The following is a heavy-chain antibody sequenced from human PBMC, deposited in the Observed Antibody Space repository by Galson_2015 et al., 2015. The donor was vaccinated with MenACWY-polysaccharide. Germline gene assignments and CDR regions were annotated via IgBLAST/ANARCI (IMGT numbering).Heavy chain of an antibody. J-gene: IGHJ4*02. Sequence: CKASGYTFPNYALNWVRQAPGQGLEWMGWMNPNSGNTGYAQKFQGRVTMTRDTSISTAYMELRSLRYEDTAVYYCARVVRRKYSYSDYWGQGTLVSVSS. CDR2: MNPNSGNT. D-gene: IGHD5-18*01. V-gene: IGHV1-8*01. CDR3: ARVVRRKYSYSDY. CDR1: GYTFPNYA.